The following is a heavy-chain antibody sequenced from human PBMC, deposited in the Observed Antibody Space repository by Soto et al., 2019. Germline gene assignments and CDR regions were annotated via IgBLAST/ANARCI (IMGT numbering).Heavy chain of an antibody. D-gene: IGHD6-13*01. Sequence: QAPGKGLEWVSFVSGSGGSTDYADSVKGRFTISRDNSKSTLYLQLNSLRAEDTAMYYCAKRSFQLGLPFDYWGQGTLVTVSS. J-gene: IGHJ4*02. CDR3: AKRSFQLGLPFDY. CDR2: VSGSGGST. V-gene: IGHV3-23*01.